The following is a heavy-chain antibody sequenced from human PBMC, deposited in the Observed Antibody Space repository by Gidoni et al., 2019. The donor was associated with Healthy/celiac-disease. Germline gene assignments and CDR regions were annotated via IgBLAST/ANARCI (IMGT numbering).Heavy chain of an antibody. CDR1: GFTFADYA. Sequence: EVQLVESGGGLVQPGRSLRLSCAASGFTFADYAMHWVRQAPGKGLECVSGISWNSGSIGCADSVKGRFTISRDNAKNSLYLQMSRRRAEDTVWYCCAEDELTGGQKCSGCDFWGQGTRVTVSX. CDR2: ISWNSGSI. V-gene: IGHV3-9*01. CDR3: AEDELTGGQKCSGCDF. D-gene: IGHD1-26*01. J-gene: IGHJ4*02.